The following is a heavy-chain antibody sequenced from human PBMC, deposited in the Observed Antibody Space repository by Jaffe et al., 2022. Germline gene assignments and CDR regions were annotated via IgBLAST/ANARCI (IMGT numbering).Heavy chain of an antibody. V-gene: IGHV3-23*01. J-gene: IGHJ4*02. CDR3: AKDLIVVVVAATGVCDY. Sequence: EVQLLESGGGLVQPGGSLRLSCAASGFTFSSYAMSWVRQAPGKGLEWVSAISGSGGSTYYADSVKGRFTISRDNSKNTLYLQMNSLRAEDTAVYYCAKDLIVVVVAATGVCDYWGQGTLVTVSS. CDR2: ISGSGGST. D-gene: IGHD2-15*01. CDR1: GFTFSSYA.